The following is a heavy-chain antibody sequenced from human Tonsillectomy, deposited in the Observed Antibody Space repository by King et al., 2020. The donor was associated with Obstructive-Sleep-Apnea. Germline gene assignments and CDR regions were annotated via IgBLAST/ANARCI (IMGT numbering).Heavy chain of an antibody. J-gene: IGHJ2*01. Sequence: VQLVESGGGLVQPGGSLRLSCAASVFSFSSYWMSWVRQAPGKGLEWVANIKQDGSEKYYVDSVKGRLPISRDNAQNSLYLQMNSLRADDTAVYYCARGGDIVVVTTAMRSWYFDLWGRGTLVTVSS. CDR3: ARGGDIVVVTTAMRSWYFDL. CDR2: IKQDGSEK. CDR1: VFSFSSYW. V-gene: IGHV3-7*01. D-gene: IGHD2-2*01.